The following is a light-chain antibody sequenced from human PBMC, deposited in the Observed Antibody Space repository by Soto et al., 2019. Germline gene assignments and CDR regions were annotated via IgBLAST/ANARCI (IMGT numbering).Light chain of an antibody. CDR1: QSVSSN. CDR3: QQSNNWPRT. Sequence: EIVMTQSPATLSVSPGERATLTCRASQSVSSNLAWYQQKPGQAPRLLIYGASTRATGIPARFSGSGSGTEFTLTISSLQSEDFAVYYCQQSNNWPRTCGQGTKVEIK. CDR2: GAS. J-gene: IGKJ1*01. V-gene: IGKV3-15*01.